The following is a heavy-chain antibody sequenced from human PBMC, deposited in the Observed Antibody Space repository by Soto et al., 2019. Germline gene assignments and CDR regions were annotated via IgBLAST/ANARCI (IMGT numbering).Heavy chain of an antibody. CDR3: GRGRSGQIVVFY. J-gene: IGHJ4*02. CDR2: IGPESGAT. CDR1: GYTFTGHY. Sequence: KVSCKASGYTFTGHYIHWVRQAPEQGPEWMGEIGPESGATRYAQRFQGRVTMTRDMSITTVYMELNNLSPDDTAVYYCGRGRSGQIVVFYWGQGTPVTVSS. V-gene: IGHV1-2*02. D-gene: IGHD1-26*01.